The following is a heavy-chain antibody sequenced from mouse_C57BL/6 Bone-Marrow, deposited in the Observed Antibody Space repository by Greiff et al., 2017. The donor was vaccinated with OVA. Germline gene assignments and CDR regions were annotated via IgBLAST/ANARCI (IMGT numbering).Heavy chain of an antibody. CDR3: TTKTRWYFDV. J-gene: IGHJ1*03. CDR2: IDPENGDT. Sequence: DVQLQESGAELVRPGASVKLSCTASGFNIKDDYMHWVKQRPEQGLEWIGWIDPENGDTEYASKFQGKATITADTSSNTAYLQLSSLTSEDTAVYYCTTKTRWYFDVWGTGTTVTVSS. V-gene: IGHV14-4*01. CDR1: GFNIKDDY.